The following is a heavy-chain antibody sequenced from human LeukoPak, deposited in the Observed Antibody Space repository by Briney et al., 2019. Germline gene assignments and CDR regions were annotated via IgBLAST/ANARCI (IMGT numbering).Heavy chain of an antibody. CDR1: DNSISSFY. J-gene: IGHJ4*02. CDR3: APHRFGEPHFEY. D-gene: IGHD3-10*01. CDR2: VYKTGHT. V-gene: IGHV4-59*08. Sequence: SETLSLTCTVSDNSISSFYWSWIRQPPGKGLEWIGFVYKTGHTNYDPSLKSRVAISLDGSKSQVSLRLTSVTAADTAVYYCAPHRFGEPHFEYWGRGTLVSVSS.